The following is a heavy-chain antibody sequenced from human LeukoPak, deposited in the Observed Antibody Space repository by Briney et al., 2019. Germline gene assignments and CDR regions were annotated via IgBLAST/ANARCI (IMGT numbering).Heavy chain of an antibody. V-gene: IGHV1-2*04. CDR2: INPNSGGT. D-gene: IGHD5-12*01. Sequence: SVKVSCKASGYTFTGYYMHWVRQAPGQGLEGMGWINPNSGGTNYEQKFQGWVTMTRDTSISTAYMELSRLRSDDTAVYYCARVGGYSGYDYGEYYFDYWGQGTLVTVSS. CDR3: ARVGGYSGYDYGEYYFDY. CDR1: GYTFTGYY. J-gene: IGHJ4*02.